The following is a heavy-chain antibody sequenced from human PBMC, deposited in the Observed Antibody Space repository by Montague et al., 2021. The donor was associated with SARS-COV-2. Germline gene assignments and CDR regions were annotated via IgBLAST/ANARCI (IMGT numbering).Heavy chain of an antibody. CDR2: IYYSGST. CDR1: GGSISSYY. V-gene: IGHV4-59*01. J-gene: IGHJ3*02. D-gene: IGHD3-22*01. Sequence: SETLSLTCTVSGGSISSYYWSWIRQPPGKGLEWIGYIYYSGSTNYNPSLKSRVTISVDTSKDQFSLKLNSVTAADTAVYYCAREVRYYYDSSGPGAFDIWGQGTMVTVSS. CDR3: AREVRYYYDSSGPGAFDI.